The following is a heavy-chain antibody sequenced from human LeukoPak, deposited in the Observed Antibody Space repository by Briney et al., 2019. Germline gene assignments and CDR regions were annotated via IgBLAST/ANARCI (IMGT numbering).Heavy chain of an antibody. J-gene: IGHJ6*03. Sequence: ASVKVSCKVSGYTLTELSMHWVRQAPGKGLEWMGGFDPEDGETIYAQKFQGRVTMTEDTSTDTAYMELSSLRSDDTAVYYCATAAGLFRGTHPSGYYYYMDVWGKGTTVTVSS. CDR1: GYTLTELS. D-gene: IGHD3-10*01. CDR3: ATAAGLFRGTHPSGYYYYMDV. V-gene: IGHV1-24*01. CDR2: FDPEDGET.